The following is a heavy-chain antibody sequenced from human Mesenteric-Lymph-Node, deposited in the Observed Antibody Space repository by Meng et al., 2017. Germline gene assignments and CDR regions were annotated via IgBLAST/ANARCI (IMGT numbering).Heavy chain of an antibody. J-gene: IGHJ4*02. CDR2: IYHSGST. CDR1: GGSIRNDQW. CDR3: ARVGAYCGGDCYHPR. V-gene: IGHV4-4*02. D-gene: IGHD2-21*02. Sequence: VPLQGSGPGLVKPSGTLSLTWDVVGGSIRNDQWWSWVRQPPGKGLEWIGEIYHSGSTNYNPSLKSRVTISVDESKNQFSLRLSSVTAADTAVYYCARVGAYCGGDCYHPRWGQGTLVTVSS.